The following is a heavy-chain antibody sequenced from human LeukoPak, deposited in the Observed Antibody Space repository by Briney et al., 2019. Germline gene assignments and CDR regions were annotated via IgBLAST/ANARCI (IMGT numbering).Heavy chain of an antibody. D-gene: IGHD3-10*01. Sequence: SETLSLTCTVSGGSISSSYYYWGWIRQPPGKGLEWIGSIYYSGITYYNPSLKSRVTISVDTSKSQFSLKLSSVTAADTAVFYCARSFYYGSGSSNYYFDYWGQGTLVTVSS. CDR1: GGSISSSYYY. V-gene: IGHV4-39*01. CDR3: ARSFYYGSGSSNYYFDY. CDR2: IYYSGIT. J-gene: IGHJ4*02.